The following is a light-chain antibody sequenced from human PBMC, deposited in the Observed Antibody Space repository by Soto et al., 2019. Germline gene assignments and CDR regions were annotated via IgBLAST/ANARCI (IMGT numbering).Light chain of an antibody. CDR1: QGISNY. CDR3: QKYTSASLS. Sequence: SSLQAVGGIISGIAGGVSQGISNYLAWYQQKPGKGPKLLIYAASTLQSGVPSRFSGSGSGTDFTLTISSLQPEDIAAYDCQKYTSASLSFGQGTKV. CDR2: AAS. J-gene: IGKJ1*01. V-gene: IGKV1-27*01.